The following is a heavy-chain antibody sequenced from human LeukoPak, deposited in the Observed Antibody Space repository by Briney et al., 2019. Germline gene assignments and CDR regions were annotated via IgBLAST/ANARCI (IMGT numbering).Heavy chain of an antibody. Sequence: GGSLRLSCAASGFTFSSYSMNWVRQAPGNGLEWVSYISSSSSTIYYADSVKGRVTISRDNAKNSLYLQMNSLSAEETAVYYCARGHYSSSWYSAFDIWGQGTMVTVSS. CDR2: ISSSSSTI. CDR3: ARGHYSSSWYSAFDI. D-gene: IGHD6-13*01. J-gene: IGHJ3*02. V-gene: IGHV3-48*01. CDR1: GFTFSSYS.